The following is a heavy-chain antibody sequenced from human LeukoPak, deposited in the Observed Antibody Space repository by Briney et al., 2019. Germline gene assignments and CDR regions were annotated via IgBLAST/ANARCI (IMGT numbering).Heavy chain of an antibody. D-gene: IGHD1-26*01. CDR1: GFTFSSYA. V-gene: IGHV3-23*01. CDR3: AKDGSYSGSYSDY. CDR2: ISGSGGST. J-gene: IGHJ4*02. Sequence: GGSLRLSCAASGFTFSSYAMSWVRQAPGRGLEWVSAISGSGGSTYYADSVKGRFTISRDNSKNTLYLQMNSLRAEDTAVYYCAKDGSYSGSYSDYWGQGTLVTVSS.